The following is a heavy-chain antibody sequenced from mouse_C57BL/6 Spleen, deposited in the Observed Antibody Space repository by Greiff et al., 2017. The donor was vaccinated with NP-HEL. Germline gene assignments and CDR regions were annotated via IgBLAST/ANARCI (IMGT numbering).Heavy chain of an antibody. Sequence: EVQLVESGGDLVKPGGSLKLSCAASGFTFSSYGMSWVRQTPDKRLEWVATISSGGSYTYYPDSVKGRFTISRDNAKNTLYLQMSSLKSEDTAMYYCARGYYGSSPAWFAYWGQGTLVTVSA. CDR1: GFTFSSYG. J-gene: IGHJ3*01. D-gene: IGHD1-1*01. V-gene: IGHV5-6*01. CDR3: ARGYYGSSPAWFAY. CDR2: ISSGGSYT.